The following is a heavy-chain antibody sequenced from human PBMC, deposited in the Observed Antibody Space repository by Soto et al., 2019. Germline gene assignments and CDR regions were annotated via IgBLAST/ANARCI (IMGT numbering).Heavy chain of an antibody. J-gene: IGHJ5*02. CDR1: GFTFSDYY. CDR2: ISSSGSTI. V-gene: IGHV3-11*01. CDR3: ARDRGSSSHQPPPNWFDP. D-gene: IGHD6-13*01. Sequence: PGGSLRLSCAASGFTFSDYYMSWIRQAPGKGLEWVSYISSSGSTIYYADSVKGRFTISRDNAKNSLYLQMNSLRAEDTAVYYCARDRGSSSHQPPPNWFDPWGQGTLVTVSS.